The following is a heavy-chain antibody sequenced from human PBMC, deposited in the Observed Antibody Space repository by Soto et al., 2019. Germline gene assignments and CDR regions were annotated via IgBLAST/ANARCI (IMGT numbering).Heavy chain of an antibody. CDR1: GYTFTGYY. D-gene: IGHD6-13*01. J-gene: IGHJ5*02. CDR3: ARGKGIAPGLEFDP. CDR2: INPNSGGT. V-gene: IGHV1-2*02. Sequence: ASVKVSCKASGYTFTGYYVHWVRQAPGQGLEWMGWINPNSGGTNYAQKFQGRVTMTRDTSISTAYMELSRLRSDDTAVYYCARGKGIAPGLEFDPWGQGTLVTVSS.